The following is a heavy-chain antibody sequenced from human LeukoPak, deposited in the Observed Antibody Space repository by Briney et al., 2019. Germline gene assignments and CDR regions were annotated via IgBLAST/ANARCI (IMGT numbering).Heavy chain of an antibody. CDR1: GGSISSYY. CDR2: IYYSGST. D-gene: IGHD5-12*01. CDR3: ARGHSGYDYHFDY. Sequence: SETLSLTCTVSGGSISSYYWSWIRQPPGKGLECIGYIYYSGSTNYNPSLKSRVTISVDTSKNQFSLKLSSVTAADTAVYYCARGHSGYDYHFDYWGQGTLVTVSS. V-gene: IGHV4-59*01. J-gene: IGHJ4*02.